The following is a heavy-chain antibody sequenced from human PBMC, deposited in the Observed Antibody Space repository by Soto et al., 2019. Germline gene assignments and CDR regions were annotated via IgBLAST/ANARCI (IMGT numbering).Heavy chain of an antibody. CDR3: ARDQGVVVTADNWFDP. J-gene: IGHJ5*02. CDR1: GGSITDYS. V-gene: IGHV4-4*07. Sequence: SETLSLTCTVSGGSITDYSWVWIRQPAGKGLEWIGRIFSSGSTNYSPSLKGRITMSLDTSKNQFSLKLNSATATDTAVYFCARDQGVVVTADNWFDPWGQGILVTVSS. D-gene: IGHD2-21*02. CDR2: IFSSGST.